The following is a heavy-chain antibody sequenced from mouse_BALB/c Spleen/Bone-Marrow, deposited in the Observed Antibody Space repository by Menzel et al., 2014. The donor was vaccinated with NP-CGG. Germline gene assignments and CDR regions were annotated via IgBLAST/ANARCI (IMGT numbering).Heavy chain of an antibody. Sequence: LVKTGASVKISCKASGYSFTGYYMHWVKQSHGKSLEWIGYISCYNGATSYNQKFKDKATLTVDKSSSTAYMQLSSPTSEDSAVYYCTRGSSYVGYAMDYWGQGTSVTVSS. CDR3: TRGSSYVGYAMDY. J-gene: IGHJ4*01. CDR1: GYSFTGYY. CDR2: ISCYNGAT. V-gene: IGHV1S34*01. D-gene: IGHD1-1*01.